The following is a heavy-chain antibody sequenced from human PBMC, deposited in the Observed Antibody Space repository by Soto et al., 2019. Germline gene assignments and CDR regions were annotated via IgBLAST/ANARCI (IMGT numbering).Heavy chain of an antibody. CDR1: AFSLSSNGVG. CDR2: IYWNEDK. CDR3: VHTVMVHTITGGHYFDY. D-gene: IGHD2-8*01. J-gene: IGHJ4*02. Sequence: SGPTLVNPTQTLTLTCTFSAFSLSSNGVGVGWIRQPPGKPLEWLAVIYWNEDKRYSRSLKSRLSITKDTSKNQVVLTMTTMDTVDTATYYCVHTVMVHTITGGHYFDYWGPGTLVTVYS. V-gene: IGHV2-5*01.